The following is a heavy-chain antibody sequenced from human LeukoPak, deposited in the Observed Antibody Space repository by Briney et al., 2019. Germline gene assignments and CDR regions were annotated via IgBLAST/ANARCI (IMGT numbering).Heavy chain of an antibody. CDR1: GYTFTSYA. CDR2: ISAGNGNT. J-gene: IGHJ4*02. CDR3: ARVGAAAGPYYFDY. D-gene: IGHD6-13*01. Sequence: GASVKVSCKASGYTFTSYAMHWVLQAPGQRLEWMRWISAGNGNTKYSQKFQGRVTITRDTSASTAYMELSSLRSEDTTVYYCARVGAAAGPYYFDYWGQGTLVTVSS. V-gene: IGHV1-3*01.